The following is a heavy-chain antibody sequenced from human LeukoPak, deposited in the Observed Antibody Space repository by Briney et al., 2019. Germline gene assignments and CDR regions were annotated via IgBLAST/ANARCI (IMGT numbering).Heavy chain of an antibody. V-gene: IGHV3-66*01. CDR2: IYSGGST. J-gene: IGHJ2*01. Sequence: PGGSLRLSCAASGFTVSSNYMSWVRQAPGKGLEWVSVIYSGGSTFYADSVKGRFTISRDNSKNTLFLQMNGLRAEDTAVYYCARSQGGTMSLRHFDLWGRGTLVTVSS. D-gene: IGHD3-22*01. CDR3: ARSQGGTMSLRHFDL. CDR1: GFTVSSNY.